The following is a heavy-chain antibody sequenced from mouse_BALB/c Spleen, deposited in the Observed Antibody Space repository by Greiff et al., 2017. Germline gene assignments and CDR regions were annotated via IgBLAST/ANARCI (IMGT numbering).Heavy chain of an antibody. J-gene: IGHJ2*01. CDR3: AFYGSSYEYLDY. CDR2: INPSTGYT. V-gene: IGHV1-7*01. D-gene: IGHD1-1*01. CDR1: GYTFTSYW. Sequence: QVQLQQSGAELAKPGASVKMSCKASGYTFTSYWMHWVKQRPGQGLEWIGYINPSTGYTEYNQKFKDKATLTADKSSSTAYMQLSSLTSEDSAVYYCAFYGSSYEYLDYWGQGTTLTVSS.